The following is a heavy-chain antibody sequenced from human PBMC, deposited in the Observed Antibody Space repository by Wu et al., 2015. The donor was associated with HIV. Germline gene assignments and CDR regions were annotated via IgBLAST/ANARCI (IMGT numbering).Heavy chain of an antibody. CDR3: ARAQYDYGDYYFDY. V-gene: IGHV1-8*01. Sequence: QVQLVQSGAEVTKPGASVKVSCKASGSSFTAYDINWVRQAAGQGLEWMGWMNLYSGNSGYTQKLQGRVTMTRNTSISTAYMELSSLRSEDTAVYYCARAQYDYGDYYFDYWGQGTLVTVSS. J-gene: IGHJ4*02. CDR2: MNLYSGNS. D-gene: IGHD4-17*01. CDR1: GSSFTAYD.